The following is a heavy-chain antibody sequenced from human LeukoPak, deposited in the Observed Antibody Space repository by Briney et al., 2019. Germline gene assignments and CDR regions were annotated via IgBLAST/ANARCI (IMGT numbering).Heavy chain of an antibody. J-gene: IGHJ5*02. Sequence: GGSLRLSCAASGFTFSSYSMNWVRQAPGKGLEWVSSISSSSSYIYYADSVKGRFTISRDNAKNSLYLQMNSLRAEDTAVYYCAGDLMGAAAAKADWFDPWGQGTLVTVSS. D-gene: IGHD6-13*01. CDR2: ISSSSSYI. V-gene: IGHV3-21*01. CDR3: AGDLMGAAAAKADWFDP. CDR1: GFTFSSYS.